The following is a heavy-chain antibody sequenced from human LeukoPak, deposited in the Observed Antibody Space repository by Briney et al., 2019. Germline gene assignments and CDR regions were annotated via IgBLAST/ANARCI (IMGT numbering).Heavy chain of an antibody. J-gene: IGHJ6*03. CDR2: INSSSGYI. CDR1: GFTFSDYY. CDR3: ARDATMVPLYYYMDV. V-gene: IGHV3-11*06. Sequence: GGSLRLSCAASGFTFSDYYMSWIRQAPGKGLEWVSSINSSSGYIYYADSVKGRFTISRDNAKNSLYLQMNSLRAEDTAVYYCARDATMVPLYYYMDVWGKGTTVTVSS. D-gene: IGHD3-10*01.